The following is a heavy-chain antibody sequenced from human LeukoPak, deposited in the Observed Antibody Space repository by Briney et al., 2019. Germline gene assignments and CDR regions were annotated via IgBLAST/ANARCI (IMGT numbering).Heavy chain of an antibody. J-gene: IGHJ4*02. V-gene: IGHV4-4*07. D-gene: IGHD4-17*01. CDR3: AREITVTRPFDY. CDR2: ISASGTT. CDR1: NGSISIYY. Sequence: SETLSLTCTVSNGSISIYYWSWVRQPAGKGLEWIGRISASGTTNYNPSLKSRVTMSLDTSKNQFSLKLSSVTAADTAVYYCAREITVTRPFDYWGPGTLVTVSS.